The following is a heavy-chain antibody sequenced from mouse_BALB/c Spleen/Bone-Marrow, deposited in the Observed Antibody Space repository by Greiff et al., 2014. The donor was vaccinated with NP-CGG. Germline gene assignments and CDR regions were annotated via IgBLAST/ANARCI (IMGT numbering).Heavy chain of an antibody. Sequence: EVKVVESGGGLVQPGGSRKLSCAASGFTFSSFGMHWVRQAPEKGLEWVAYISSGSSTIYYADTVKGRLTISRDNPKNTLFLQMTSLRSEDTAMYYCARLRRYYGYFDYWGQGTTLTVSS. CDR2: ISSGSSTI. CDR3: ARLRRYYGYFDY. D-gene: IGHD1-1*01. CDR1: GFTFSSFG. J-gene: IGHJ2*01. V-gene: IGHV5-17*02.